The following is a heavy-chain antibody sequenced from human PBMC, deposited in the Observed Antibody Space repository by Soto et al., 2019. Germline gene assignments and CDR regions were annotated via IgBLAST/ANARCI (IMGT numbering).Heavy chain of an antibody. Sequence: SETLSLTCTVSGGSLSSSDYYWTWIRQHPGKGLEWIGNIYYIGSPYYNPSLRGRITISLDTSKNHFSLKLSSLTAADTAVYYCARDRRVSHYFDTWGQGTLVTVSS. CDR3: ARDRRVSHYFDT. CDR2: IYYIGSP. J-gene: IGHJ4*02. CDR1: GGSLSSSDYY. V-gene: IGHV4-31*03. D-gene: IGHD2-8*01.